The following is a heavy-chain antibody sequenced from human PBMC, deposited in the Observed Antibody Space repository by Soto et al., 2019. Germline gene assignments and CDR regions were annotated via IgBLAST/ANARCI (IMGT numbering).Heavy chain of an antibody. CDR3: ATPSLSTGGYSSFDS. D-gene: IGHD1-26*01. CDR1: GFTFRSYA. V-gene: IGHV3-23*01. J-gene: IGHJ4*02. CDR2: VTYSGANT. Sequence: PGGSLRLSCAASGFTFRSYAMSWVRQAPGKGLEWVSLVTYSGANTYYAGSVTGRFTISRDNSRNTLYLQMSSLRVEDTAVYYCATPSLSTGGYSSFDSWGRGTLVTVSS.